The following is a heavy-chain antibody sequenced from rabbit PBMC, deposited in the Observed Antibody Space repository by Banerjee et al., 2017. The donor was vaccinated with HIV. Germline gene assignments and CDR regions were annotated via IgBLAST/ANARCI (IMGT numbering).Heavy chain of an antibody. CDR1: GFSFSGNYY. D-gene: IGHD1-1*01. Sequence: QEQLVESGGDLVKPGASLTLTCTASGFSFSGNYYMCWVRQAPGKGLEWIACIYAGDGITYYASWAKGRFTGSKTSSTTVTLQMTSLTAADTATYFCARDLGTSGSGAYGLWGQGTLVTVS. V-gene: IGHV1S45*01. CDR3: ARDLGTSGSGAYGL. J-gene: IGHJ4*01. CDR2: IYAGDGIT.